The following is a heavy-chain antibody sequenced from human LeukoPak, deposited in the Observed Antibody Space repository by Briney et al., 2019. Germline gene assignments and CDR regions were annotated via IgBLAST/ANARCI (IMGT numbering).Heavy chain of an antibody. J-gene: IGHJ4*02. V-gene: IGHV4-39*01. CDR2: ICYGGST. CDR3: ARVVMTGRIYYFDY. CDR1: GGSISSRSAC. Sequence: SETLSLTCTVSGGSISSRSACWGWIRQPPGKGLEWIGTICYGGSTYYTPSLKSRVTISVDTSKIQFSLKLSSVTAPDTAVYYCARVVMTGRIYYFDYWGQGTLVTVSS. D-gene: IGHD2-21*02.